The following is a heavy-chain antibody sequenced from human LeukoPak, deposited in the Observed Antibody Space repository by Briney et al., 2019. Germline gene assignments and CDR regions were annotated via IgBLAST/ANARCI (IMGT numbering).Heavy chain of an antibody. CDR3: AKDGAGALDY. V-gene: IGHV3-30*18. CDR2: ISYDGSNK. J-gene: IGHJ4*02. CDR1: GFTFSSYG. Sequence: GGSLRLSCAASGFTFSSYGMHWVRQAPGKGLEWVAVISYDGSNKYYADSVEGRFAISRDNSRNTLYLQMNSLRAEDTAVYYCAKDGAGALDYWGQGTLVTVSS. D-gene: IGHD4/OR15-4a*01.